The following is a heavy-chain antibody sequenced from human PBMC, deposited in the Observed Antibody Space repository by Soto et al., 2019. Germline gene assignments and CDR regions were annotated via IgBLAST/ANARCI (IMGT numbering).Heavy chain of an antibody. V-gene: IGHV3-15*07. CDR3: TTSGFRGVITY. D-gene: IGHD3-10*01. Sequence: EVQLVESGGGLVKPGGSLRLSCAASGFTFSNAWMNWVRQAPGKGLEWVGRIKSKTDGGTTDYAAPVKGRFTISTDYSTNTLYLQTTSLKTKDSAVYYCTTSGFRGVITYWGQGTLVTVSS. CDR1: GFTFSNAW. J-gene: IGHJ4*02. CDR2: IKSKTDGGTT.